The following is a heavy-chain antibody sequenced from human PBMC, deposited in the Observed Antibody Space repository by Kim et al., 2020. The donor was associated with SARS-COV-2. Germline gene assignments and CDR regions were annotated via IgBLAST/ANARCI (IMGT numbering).Heavy chain of an antibody. J-gene: IGHJ4*01. CDR1: GGSVSSGSYY. D-gene: IGHD3-3*01. V-gene: IGHV4-61*01. CDR3: ARDGDGLQFSYFDY. Sequence: SETLSLTCTVSGGSVSSGSYYWSWIRQPPGKGLEWIGYIYYSGSTNYNPSLKSRVTISVDTSKNQFSLKLSSVTAADTAVYYCARDGDGLQFSYFDYWG. CDR2: IYYSGST.